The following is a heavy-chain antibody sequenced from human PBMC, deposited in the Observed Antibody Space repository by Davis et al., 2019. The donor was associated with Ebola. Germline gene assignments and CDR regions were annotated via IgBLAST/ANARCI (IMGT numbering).Heavy chain of an antibody. CDR2: ISASGGTT. CDR1: EFTFTTYA. Sequence: GESLKISCTASEFTFTTYAFSWIRQAPGKGLEWVSSISASGGTTFYADSVKGRFTISRDNSKDTLYLQMNSLRAEDTATYYCARYCHYPDCSYFDCWGQGTMVAVSS. V-gene: IGHV3-23*01. J-gene: IGHJ4*02. CDR3: ARYCHYPDCSYFDC. D-gene: IGHD2-15*01.